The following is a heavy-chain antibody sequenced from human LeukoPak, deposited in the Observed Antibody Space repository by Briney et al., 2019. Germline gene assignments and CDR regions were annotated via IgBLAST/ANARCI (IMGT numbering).Heavy chain of an antibody. Sequence: SVKVSCKASGGTFSSYAISWVRQAPGQGLEWMGGIIPTFGTANYAQKFQGRVTITTDESASTAYMELSSLRSEDTAVYYCARDRGFYMITFGGVTPGWFDPWGQGTLVTVSS. CDR2: IIPTFGTA. J-gene: IGHJ5*02. V-gene: IGHV1-69*05. D-gene: IGHD3-16*01. CDR3: ARDRGFYMITFGGVTPGWFDP. CDR1: GGTFSSYA.